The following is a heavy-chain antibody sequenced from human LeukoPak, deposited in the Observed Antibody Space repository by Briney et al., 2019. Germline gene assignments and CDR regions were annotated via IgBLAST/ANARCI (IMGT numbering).Heavy chain of an antibody. CDR1: GGSISSYY. J-gene: IGHJ5*02. CDR3: XXXXXXXXYDSSGFLAFDP. V-gene: IGHV4-4*07. CDR2: IYTSGST. D-gene: IGHD3-22*01. Sequence: SETLSLTCTVSGGSISSYYWSWIRQPAGKGLEWIGRIYTSGSTNYNPSLKSRVTMSVDTSKNQFSLKLSSVTAADTAVYYCXXXXXXXXYDSSGFLAFDPWGQGTLVTVSS.